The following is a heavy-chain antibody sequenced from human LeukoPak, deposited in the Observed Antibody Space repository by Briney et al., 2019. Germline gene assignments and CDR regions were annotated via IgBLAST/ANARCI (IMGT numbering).Heavy chain of an antibody. D-gene: IGHD6-6*01. J-gene: IGHJ3*02. CDR3: ARASPKIAARPGAFDI. V-gene: IGHV3-74*01. Sequence: GGSLRLSCAASGFTLSIYWVHWVRQAAGEGLVWVSRINCYVRSTSYAGSVEGRFTISRDNAKNTLYLQVNSLRAEETGVYLCARASPKIAARPGAFDIWGQGTMVTVSS. CDR1: GFTLSIYW. CDR2: INCYVRST.